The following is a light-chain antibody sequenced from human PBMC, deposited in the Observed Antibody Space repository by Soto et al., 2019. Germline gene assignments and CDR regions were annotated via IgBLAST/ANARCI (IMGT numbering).Light chain of an antibody. J-gene: IGKJ1*01. Sequence: DIQMYKSPSSLSASVGDRVTITCRASQSISTWLAWYQQKPGKAPKLLIFDASTLESGVPSRFSGSGSGTEFTLTISSMQPDDFATFYCQQYNGYSRTLCQGTKVDIK. V-gene: IGKV1-5*01. CDR1: QSISTW. CDR2: DAS. CDR3: QQYNGYSRT.